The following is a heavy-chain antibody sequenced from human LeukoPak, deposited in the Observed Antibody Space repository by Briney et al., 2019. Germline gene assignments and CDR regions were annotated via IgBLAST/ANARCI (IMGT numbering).Heavy chain of an antibody. D-gene: IGHD2-21*02. V-gene: IGHV1-69*01. CDR3: ARVPLAYCGGDCYLFDY. CDR1: GGTFISYA. Sequence: GSSVKVSCKASGGTFISYAISWVRQAPGQGLEWMGGIIPIFGTANYAQKFQGRVTITADESTSTAYMELSSLRSEDTAVYYCARVPLAYCGGDCYLFDYWGQGTLVTVSS. J-gene: IGHJ4*02. CDR2: IIPIFGTA.